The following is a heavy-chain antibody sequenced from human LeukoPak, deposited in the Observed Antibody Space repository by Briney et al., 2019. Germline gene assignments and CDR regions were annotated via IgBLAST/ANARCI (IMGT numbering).Heavy chain of an antibody. V-gene: IGHV3-30*01. Sequence: GRSPRLFCGGCGLIFSSYAMHWVRQAPGKGLEWVAVISYDGNTRFCADSVKGRFTISRDNSKNTVFLQMNSLRAEDTAVYYCAREVQVVASSPLDYWGQGTLVTVSS. D-gene: IGHD2-15*01. J-gene: IGHJ4*02. CDR3: AREVQVVASSPLDY. CDR1: GLIFSSYA. CDR2: ISYDGNTR.